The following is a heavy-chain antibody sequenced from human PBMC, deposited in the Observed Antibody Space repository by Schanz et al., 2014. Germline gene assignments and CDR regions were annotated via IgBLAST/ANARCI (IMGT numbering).Heavy chain of an antibody. J-gene: IGHJ5*01. CDR1: GFSFGNYG. V-gene: IGHV3-23*04. D-gene: IGHD2-15*01. CDR2: ISGGGGST. Sequence: EVQLVESGGGLVQPGGSLRLSCEASGFSFGNYGMSWVRQAPGKGLEWVSAISGGGGSTYYADSVKGRFTISRDNSKSTLYLQMNSLRAEDTAVYYCAKTPREYCNYDNCPNWFDSWGQGTLVTVSS. CDR3: AKTPREYCNYDNCPNWFDS.